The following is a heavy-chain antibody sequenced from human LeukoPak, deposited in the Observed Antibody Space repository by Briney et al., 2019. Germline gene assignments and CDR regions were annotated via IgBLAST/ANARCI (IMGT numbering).Heavy chain of an antibody. CDR2: IYYSGST. Sequence: PSETLSLTCTVSGGSISSSSYYWGWIRQPPGKGLEWIGSIYYSGSTYYNPSLKSRVTISVDTSKNQFSLKLSSVTAADKAVYYCARQAYSNYGHFDYWGQGTLVTVSS. D-gene: IGHD4-11*01. CDR3: ARQAYSNYGHFDY. J-gene: IGHJ4*02. CDR1: GGSISSSSYY. V-gene: IGHV4-39*01.